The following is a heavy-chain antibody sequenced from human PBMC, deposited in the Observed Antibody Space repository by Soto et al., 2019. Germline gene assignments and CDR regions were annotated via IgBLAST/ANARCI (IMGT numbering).Heavy chain of an antibody. V-gene: IGHV4-39*01. CDR3: GRVVEGATRHTDFDS. CDR1: GVSIHNSHSF. Sequence: LSETLSLTCAVSGVSIHNSHSFWAWIRQPPGKGLEFIGSVYYSGGANYNPSLKSRVTISVDTSKNQLSLRVNSVTAADTAVYYCGRVVEGATRHTDFDSWGQGTLVTVSS. J-gene: IGHJ5*01. CDR2: VYYSGGA. D-gene: IGHD2-15*01.